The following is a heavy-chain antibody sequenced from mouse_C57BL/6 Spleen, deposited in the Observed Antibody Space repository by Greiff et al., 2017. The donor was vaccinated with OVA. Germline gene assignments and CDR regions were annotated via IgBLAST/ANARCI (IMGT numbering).Heavy chain of an antibody. CDR1: GYTFTDYY. Sequence: VQLQQSGPELVKPGASVRISCKASGYTFTDYYMNWVKQSHGMSLEWIGDINPNNGGTSYNQKFKGKATLTVDKSSSTAYMELRSLTSEDSAVYYCARRSGIYFDYWGQGTTLTVSS. CDR3: ARRSGIYFDY. J-gene: IGHJ2*01. D-gene: IGHD1-1*01. CDR2: INPNNGGT. V-gene: IGHV1-26*01.